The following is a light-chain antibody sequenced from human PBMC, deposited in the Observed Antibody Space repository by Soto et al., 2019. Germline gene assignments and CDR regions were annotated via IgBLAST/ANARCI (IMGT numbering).Light chain of an antibody. V-gene: IGKV3-11*01. J-gene: IGKJ2*01. CDR1: RSVSRY. Sequence: EVVLTQSPATLSLSVGERATLSCRASRSVSRYVVWYQQKPGQTPRLLIFDASTRATGISARFSGSGSGTDFNLNISSLEPEDFAVYYCQQRSNWPPYTFGQGTKLEIK. CDR2: DAS. CDR3: QQRSNWPPYT.